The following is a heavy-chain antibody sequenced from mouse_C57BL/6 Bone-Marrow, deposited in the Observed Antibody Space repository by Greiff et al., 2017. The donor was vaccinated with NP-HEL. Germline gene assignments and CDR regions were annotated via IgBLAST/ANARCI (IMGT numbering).Heavy chain of an antibody. V-gene: IGHV14-4*01. CDR3: TTRMVSTYFDV. D-gene: IGHD2-1*01. CDR1: GFNITDDY. CDR2: IDPENGDT. Sequence: VQLQQSGAELVRPGASVKLSCTASGFNITDDYMHWVKQRPEQGLEWIGWIDPENGDTEYASKFQGKATITADTSSNPAYLQLSSLTSEDTGVYYCTTRMVSTYFDVWGTGTTGTVSA. J-gene: IGHJ1*03.